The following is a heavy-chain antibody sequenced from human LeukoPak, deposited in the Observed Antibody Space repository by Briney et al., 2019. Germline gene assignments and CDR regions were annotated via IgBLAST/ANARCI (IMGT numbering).Heavy chain of an antibody. V-gene: IGHV3-74*01. J-gene: IGHJ4*02. CDR3: VRDLGGRSGH. Sequence: GGSLRLSCAASGFTFSSYWMHWVRQAPGKGLVWVSRINTGGSTTDYADSVKGRFTISRDNAKNTLYLQMNSLRAEDTAVYYCVRDLGGRSGHWGQGTLVTVSS. D-gene: IGHD1-26*01. CDR2: INTGGSTT. CDR1: GFTFSSYW.